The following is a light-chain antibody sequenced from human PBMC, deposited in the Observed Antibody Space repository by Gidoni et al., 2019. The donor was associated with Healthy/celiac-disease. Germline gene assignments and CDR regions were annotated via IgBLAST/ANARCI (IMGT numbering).Light chain of an antibody. J-gene: IGKJ4*01. Sequence: EIVLTKSLATLSLSPGERATLSCRASQSVSSYLAWYQQKPGQAPRLLIYDASNRATGIPARFSGSGSGTDFTLTISSLEPEDFAVYYCQQRSNWPLLTFGGGTKVEIK. CDR3: QQRSNWPLLT. V-gene: IGKV3-11*01. CDR2: DAS. CDR1: QSVSSY.